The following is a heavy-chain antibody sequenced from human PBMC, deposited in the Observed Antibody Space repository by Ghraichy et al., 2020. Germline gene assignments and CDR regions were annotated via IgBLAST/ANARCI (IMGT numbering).Heavy chain of an antibody. D-gene: IGHD3-10*01. J-gene: IGHJ5*02. V-gene: IGHV1-18*01. CDR2: ISASSGTT. CDR1: GYTFTFYG. Sequence: ASVKVSCKASGYTFTFYGISWVRQAPGQGLEWIGWISASSGTTNYAQKFQGRVTMTTETSTTTAYMELTSLTSDDTAVYCCAREPRASSRFDPWGQGTLVTVSS. CDR3: AREPRASSRFDP.